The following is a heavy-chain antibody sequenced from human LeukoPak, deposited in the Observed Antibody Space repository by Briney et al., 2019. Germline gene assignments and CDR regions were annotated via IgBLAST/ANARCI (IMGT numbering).Heavy chain of an antibody. J-gene: IGHJ6*02. CDR2: IIPLLDIT. Sequence: SVKVSSKASGGTLSNYGISWVRQAPGQGLKWMGRIIPLLDITTYAERFQGRVTITADKSTSTAYLEVSSLRSKDTAVYYCATDGPAAMGADYLYGLDVWGQGTTVSVSS. D-gene: IGHD2-2*01. CDR1: GGTLSNYG. V-gene: IGHV1-69*04. CDR3: ATDGPAAMGADYLYGLDV.